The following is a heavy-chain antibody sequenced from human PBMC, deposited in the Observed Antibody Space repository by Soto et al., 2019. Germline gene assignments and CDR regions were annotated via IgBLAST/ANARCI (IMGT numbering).Heavy chain of an antibody. J-gene: IGHJ4*02. Sequence: QLQLQESGSGLVKPSQTLSLTCAVSGGSISSGGYSWSWIRQPPGKGLEWIGYIYHSGSTYYNPSLKSRVTISVATSKTQFSLKLTSVTAADTAVYYCAAGRIGTIPDYWGQGTLVTVSS. CDR1: GGSISSGGYS. D-gene: IGHD2-2*01. CDR2: IYHSGST. CDR3: AAGRIGTIPDY. V-gene: IGHV4-30-2*01.